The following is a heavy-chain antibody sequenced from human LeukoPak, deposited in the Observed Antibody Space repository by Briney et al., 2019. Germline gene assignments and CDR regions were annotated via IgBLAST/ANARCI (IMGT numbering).Heavy chain of an antibody. Sequence: ASVKVSCKAPGFSFTNYGFSWVRQAPGQGLEWMAWISVHNGNTNYAQNFQGRVTLTTDTSTSTVYMELRSLRSDDTAVYYCARSHSGSYYGGDDYWGQGTLIIVS. D-gene: IGHD1-26*01. V-gene: IGHV1-18*01. CDR2: ISVHNGNT. CDR3: ARSHSGSYYGGDDY. CDR1: GFSFTNYG. J-gene: IGHJ4*02.